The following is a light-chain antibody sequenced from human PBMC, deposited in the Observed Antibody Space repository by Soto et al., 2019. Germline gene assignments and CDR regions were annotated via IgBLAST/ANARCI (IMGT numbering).Light chain of an antibody. V-gene: IGKV3-11*01. J-gene: IGKJ3*01. CDR2: DSS. CDR1: HSVNSY. CDR3: QQRNNWPLT. Sequence: EIALTQSAATLYLSPGERAALSSRASHSVNSYLAWYQKKPGQAPRLLIYDSSNRGPGIPARFSGSGSGTDFTLTISSLEPEDSAVYYCQQRNNWPLTCRPSPKVDLK.